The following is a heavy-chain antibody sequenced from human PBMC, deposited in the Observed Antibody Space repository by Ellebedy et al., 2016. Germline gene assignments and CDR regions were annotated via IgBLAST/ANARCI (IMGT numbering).Heavy chain of an antibody. CDR3: AKVRSPDFYKTSGMDV. J-gene: IGHJ6*02. Sequence: GESLKISCAAPGFMFSRYGMHWVRQAPGKGLEWVALISDDGHDKGYTDSVKGRFIISRDSSKTSVPLQMNSLRLEDTAVYYCAKVRSPDFYKTSGMDVWGQGTTVTVSS. CDR1: GFMFSRYG. CDR2: ISDDGHDK. D-gene: IGHD2/OR15-2a*01. V-gene: IGHV3-30*18.